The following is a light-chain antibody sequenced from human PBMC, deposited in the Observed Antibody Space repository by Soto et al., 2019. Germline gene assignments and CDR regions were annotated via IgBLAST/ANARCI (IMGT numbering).Light chain of an antibody. V-gene: IGLV2-14*01. J-gene: IGLJ2*01. CDR3: TSYTTSSTVI. Sequence: QSALTQPASVSGSPGQSITISCTGTSSDVGGYTFVSWYQQHPGKAPKLLIYEVSNRPSGISNRFSGSKSGNTASLTSSGLQAEDEADYYCTSYTTSSTVIFGGGTKLTVL. CDR1: SSDVGGYTF. CDR2: EVS.